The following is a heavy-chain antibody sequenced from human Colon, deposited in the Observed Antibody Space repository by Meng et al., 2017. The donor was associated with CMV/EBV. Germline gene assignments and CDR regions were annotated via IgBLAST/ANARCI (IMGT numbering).Heavy chain of an antibody. V-gene: IGHV1-2*02. CDR1: GSTFTGFY. J-gene: IGHJ4*01. CDR2: INPKTGGT. D-gene: IGHD3-10*01. Sequence: ASVKVSCKASGSTFTGFYIHWVRQAPGQGLEWMGWINPKTGGTIYVQKFQGRVTMTRDTSISTVYMELSSLSSEDTAVYYCASRHTGSGNYYPYWGHGTLVTVSS. CDR3: ASRHTGSGNYYPY.